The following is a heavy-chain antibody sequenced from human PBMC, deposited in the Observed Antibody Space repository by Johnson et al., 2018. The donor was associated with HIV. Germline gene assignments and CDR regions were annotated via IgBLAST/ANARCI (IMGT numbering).Heavy chain of an antibody. CDR2: IYSGGST. J-gene: IGHJ3*02. V-gene: IGHV3-66*01. CDR3: AKDQSRLVYAAHDAFDI. CDR1: GFTVSSNY. Sequence: VQLVESGGGLVQPGGSLRLSCAASGFTVSSNYMSWVRQAPGKGLEWVSVIYSGGSTYYADSVKGRFTISRDNSKNTLYLQMNSLRAEDTAVYYCAKDQSRLVYAAHDAFDIWGQGTMVTVSS. D-gene: IGHD2-8*01.